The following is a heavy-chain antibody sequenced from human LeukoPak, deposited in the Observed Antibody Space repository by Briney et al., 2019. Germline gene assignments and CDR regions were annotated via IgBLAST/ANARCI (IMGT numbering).Heavy chain of an antibody. CDR1: GFAFSSYN. J-gene: IGHJ4*02. V-gene: IGHV3-21*01. Sequence: GGSLRLSCAGSGFAFSSYNIVWVRQAPGKGLAWVSSISSRSTYIHYADSVKGRFTISRDNAKNSLYLQMNSLRDEDTAFYYCVRGKFGGLIYWGQGTLGTVSS. CDR3: VRGKFGGLIY. D-gene: IGHD3-16*01. CDR2: ISSRSTYI.